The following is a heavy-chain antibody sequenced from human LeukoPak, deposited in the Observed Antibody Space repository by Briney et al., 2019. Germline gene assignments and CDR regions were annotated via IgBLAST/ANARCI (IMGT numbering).Heavy chain of an antibody. V-gene: IGHV3-9*01. J-gene: IGHJ6*02. CDR1: GFTFGDYA. Sequence: GGPLRLSCAVSGFTFGDYAMHWVRQAPGKGLEWVSGISWNSGSIGYADSVKGRFAISRDNAKNSLYLQMNSLRAEDTALYYCAKARGIEYYYYGMDVWGQGTTVIVSS. D-gene: IGHD3-16*01. CDR3: AKARGIEYYYYGMDV. CDR2: ISWNSGSI.